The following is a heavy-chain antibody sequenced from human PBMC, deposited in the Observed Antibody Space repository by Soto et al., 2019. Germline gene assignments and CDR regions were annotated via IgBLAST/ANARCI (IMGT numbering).Heavy chain of an antibody. D-gene: IGHD1-26*01. CDR2: IYYSGST. CDR1: GGSISSYY. V-gene: IGHV4-59*01. J-gene: IGHJ4*02. Sequence: PSETLSLTCTVSGGSISSYYWSWIRQPPGKGLEWIGYIYYSGSTNYNPSLKSRVTISVDTSKNQFTLKLSSVTAADTAVYYCARGRKLLGSFDYWGQGTLVTVSS. CDR3: ARGRKLLGSFDY.